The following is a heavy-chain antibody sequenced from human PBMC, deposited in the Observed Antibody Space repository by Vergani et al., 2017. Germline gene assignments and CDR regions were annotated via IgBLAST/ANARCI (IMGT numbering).Heavy chain of an antibody. CDR3: ARAAMSGRKGRFYY. CDR1: GFTVSSNY. J-gene: IGHJ4*02. CDR2: IYSGGST. D-gene: IGHD1-26*01. Sequence: EVQLVESGGGLVQPGGSLRLSCAASGFTVSSNYMSWVRQAPGKGLEWVSVIYSGGSTYYADSVKGRFTISRDNSKNTLYLQMNSLRAEDTAVYYCARAAMSGRKGRFYYWGQGTLVTVSS. V-gene: IGHV3-66*01.